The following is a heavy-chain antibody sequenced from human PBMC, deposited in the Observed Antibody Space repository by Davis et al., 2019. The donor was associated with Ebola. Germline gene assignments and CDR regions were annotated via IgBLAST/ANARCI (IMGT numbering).Heavy chain of an antibody. D-gene: IGHD3-3*01. CDR2: INHSGST. Sequence: MPGGSLRLSCAVYGGSFSGYYWSWIRQPPGKGLESIGEINHSGSTNYNPSLKSRVTISVDTSKNQFSLKLSSVTAADTAVYYCHITIFGVVNLYGMDVWGKGTTVTVSS. J-gene: IGHJ6*04. CDR1: GGSFSGYY. CDR3: HITIFGVVNLYGMDV. V-gene: IGHV4-34*01.